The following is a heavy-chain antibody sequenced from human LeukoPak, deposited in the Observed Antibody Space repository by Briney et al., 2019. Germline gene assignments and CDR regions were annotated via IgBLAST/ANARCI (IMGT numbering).Heavy chain of an antibody. D-gene: IGHD6-13*01. J-gene: IGHJ4*02. V-gene: IGHV1-69*04. Sequence: SVKVSCKASGGTFSSYAISWVRQAPGQGLEWMGRIIPILGIANYAQKFQGRVTITADKSTSTAYMELNSLRAEDTAVYYCAKASGSWYFWGQGTLVTVSS. CDR3: AKASGSWYF. CDR2: IIPILGIA. CDR1: GGTFSSYA.